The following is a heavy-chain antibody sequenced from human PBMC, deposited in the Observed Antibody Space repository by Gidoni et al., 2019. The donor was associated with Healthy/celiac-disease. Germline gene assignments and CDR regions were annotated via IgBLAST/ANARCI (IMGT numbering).Heavy chain of an antibody. CDR1: GGPIRSYY. V-gene: IGHV4-59*01. D-gene: IGHD3-22*01. CDR2: IYYSRST. J-gene: IGHJ4*02. CDR3: ARESYDSSGYYLGFDY. Sequence: QVQLQESGPGLVKPSETLSLTCTVPGGPIRSYYWSWIRPPPGQGLEWIGYIYYSRSTNYNPTLKSRVTISVDTSKNQFSLKLSSVTAADTDVYYCARESYDSSGYYLGFDYWGQGTLVTVSS.